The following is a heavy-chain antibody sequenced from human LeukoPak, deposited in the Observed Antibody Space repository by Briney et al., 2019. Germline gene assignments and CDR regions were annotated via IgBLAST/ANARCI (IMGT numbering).Heavy chain of an antibody. CDR3: ARDPIYYGIAAAGITIDY. D-gene: IGHD6-13*01. Sequence: GASVKVSCKASGYTFNSYGISWVRQAPGQGFEWMGWISAYNGHTNYAQKFQGRVTMTTDTSTSTAYMELRSLRSDDTAVYYCARDPIYYGIAAAGITIDYWGQGTLVTVSS. CDR1: GYTFNSYG. CDR2: ISAYNGHT. V-gene: IGHV1-18*01. J-gene: IGHJ4*02.